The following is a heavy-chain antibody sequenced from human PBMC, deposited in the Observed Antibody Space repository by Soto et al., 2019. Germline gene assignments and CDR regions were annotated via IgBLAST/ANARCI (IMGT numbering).Heavy chain of an antibody. V-gene: IGHV4-59*08. D-gene: IGHD6-6*01. Sequence: QVQLQESGPGLVKPSETLSLTCTVSGGSLSSYYWSWIRQPPGKGLECLGYIDYSGSTNYNPSLKSRVTISGDTSKNQCSLKLSSVTAADTAVYYSARRYGSCFDYWGQGTLVTVSS. CDR2: IDYSGST. CDR3: ARRYGSCFDY. CDR1: GGSLSSYY. J-gene: IGHJ4*02.